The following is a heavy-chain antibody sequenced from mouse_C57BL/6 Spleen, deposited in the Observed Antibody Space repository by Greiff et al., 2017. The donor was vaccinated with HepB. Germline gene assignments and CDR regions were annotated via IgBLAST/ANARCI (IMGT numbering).Heavy chain of an antibody. CDR1: GYTFTSYW. V-gene: IGHV1-69*01. Sequence: VQLQQPGAELVMPGASVKLSCKASGYTFTSYWMHWVKQRPGQGLEWIGEIDPSDSYTNYNQKFKGKSTWTVDKSSSTAYMQLSSLTSEDSAVYYCASYYYGSSYAMDYWGQGTSVTVSS. CDR2: IDPSDSYT. J-gene: IGHJ4*01. CDR3: ASYYYGSSYAMDY. D-gene: IGHD1-1*01.